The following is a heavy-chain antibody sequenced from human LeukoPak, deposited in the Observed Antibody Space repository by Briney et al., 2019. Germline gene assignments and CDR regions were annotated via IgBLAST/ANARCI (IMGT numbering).Heavy chain of an antibody. CDR2: ISSSSSYI. CDR3: AREMDGGNPHDAFDI. J-gene: IGHJ3*02. Sequence: GGSLRLSCAASGFTFSSYSMNWVRQAPGKGLEWVSSISSSSSYIYYADSVKGRFTISRDNAKNSLYLQMNSLRAEDTAVYYCAREMDGGNPHDAFDIWGQGTMVTVCS. D-gene: IGHD4-23*01. CDR1: GFTFSSYS. V-gene: IGHV3-21*01.